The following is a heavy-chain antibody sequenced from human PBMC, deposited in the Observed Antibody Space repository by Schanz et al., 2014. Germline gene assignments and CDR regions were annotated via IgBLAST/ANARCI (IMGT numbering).Heavy chain of an antibody. J-gene: IGHJ4*02. CDR2: IIPILGIA. Sequence: QVQLVQSGAEVKKPGASVRVSCKVSGYAFTTYGINWVRQAPGQGLEWMGRIIPILGIANYAQNFQGRVTITADKSTSTAYMELTSLRSEDTAVYYCARGRTFDSWGQGTLVTVSS. CDR1: GYAFTTYG. CDR3: ARGRTFDS. V-gene: IGHV1-69*04.